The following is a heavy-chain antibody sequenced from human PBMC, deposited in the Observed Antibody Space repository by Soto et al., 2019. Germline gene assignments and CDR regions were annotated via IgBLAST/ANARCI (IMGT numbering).Heavy chain of an antibody. CDR1: GGSISSYY. CDR3: ARVPEAGHYYYGMDV. Sequence: SETLSLTCTVSGGSISSYYWSWIRQPPGKGLEWIGYIYYSGSTNYNPSLKSRVTISVDTSKNQFSLKLSSVTAADTAVYYCARVPEAGHYYYGMDVWGQGTTVTVSS. J-gene: IGHJ6*02. CDR2: IYYSGST. V-gene: IGHV4-59*01.